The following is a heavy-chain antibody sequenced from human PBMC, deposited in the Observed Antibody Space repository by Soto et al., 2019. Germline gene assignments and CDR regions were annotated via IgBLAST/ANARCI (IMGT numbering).Heavy chain of an antibody. Sequence: QLHLVQSGAVVKKPGASVTVSCSASGYPVTAYYMHWVRQAPGRGLEWMGGINPATGAAKYTQTFQGRVTMTRDTSTSTVVMELSGLTSEYTAGFYCARGGGVGVAGSGAFDMWGQGTLVTVSS. V-gene: IGHV1-2*02. D-gene: IGHD3-3*01. J-gene: IGHJ3*02. CDR3: ARGGGVGVAGSGAFDM. CDR1: GYPVTAYY. CDR2: INPATGAA.